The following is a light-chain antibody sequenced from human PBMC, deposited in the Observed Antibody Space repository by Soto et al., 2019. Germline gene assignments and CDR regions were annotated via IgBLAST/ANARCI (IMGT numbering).Light chain of an antibody. J-gene: IGLJ1*01. CDR1: SSDVGAYNY. Sequence: SVLTQPASVSGSPGQSITISCTGTSSDVGAYNYVSWYQQHPGKAPKLMIYEVSNRPSGLSNRFSGSKSGNTASLTISGLQAEDEADYYCSSYTSSSTKDVFGTGTKVTV. V-gene: IGLV2-14*01. CDR2: EVS. CDR3: SSYTSSSTKDV.